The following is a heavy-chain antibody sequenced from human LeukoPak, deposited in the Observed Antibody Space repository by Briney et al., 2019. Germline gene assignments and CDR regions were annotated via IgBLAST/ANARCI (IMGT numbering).Heavy chain of an antibody. CDR3: GRDVHDAAADH. Sequence: GGSLRLSCAASGFTFSSYAMSWVRQAPGKGLEWVSAISGSGGSTYYADSVKGRFTISRDNAKNTLYLEMNSLGAEDTAVYYCGRDVHDAAADHWGRGTLVTVSS. D-gene: IGHD6-13*01. J-gene: IGHJ4*02. CDR1: GFTFSSYA. V-gene: IGHV3-23*01. CDR2: ISGSGGST.